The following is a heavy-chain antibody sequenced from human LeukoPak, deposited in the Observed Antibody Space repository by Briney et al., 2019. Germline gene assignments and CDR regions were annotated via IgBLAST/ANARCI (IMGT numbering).Heavy chain of an antibody. CDR3: ASLNPGIAAAGTFDY. CDR2: INWNGGST. J-gene: IGHJ4*02. D-gene: IGHD6-13*01. Sequence: GGSLRLSCAASGFTFSDYYMSWIRQAPGKGLEWVSGINWNGGSTGYADSVKGRFTISRDNAKNSLYLQMNSLRAEDTALYYCASLNPGIAAAGTFDYWGQGTLVTVSS. V-gene: IGHV3-20*04. CDR1: GFTFSDYY.